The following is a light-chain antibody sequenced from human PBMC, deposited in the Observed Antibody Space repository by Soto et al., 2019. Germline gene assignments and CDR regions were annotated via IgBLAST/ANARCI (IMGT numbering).Light chain of an antibody. CDR2: GAS. V-gene: IGKV3-15*01. J-gene: IGKJ2*01. CDR3: QQYNKWPRT. CDR1: QSISSD. Sequence: EIVMTQSPATLSVSPGERATLSCRASQSISSDVAWYQQKPGQAPRLLIYGASTTATGIPARFSGSRSGTEFTLTISSLQSEDFAVYNCQQYNKWPRTFGQGTKVEIK.